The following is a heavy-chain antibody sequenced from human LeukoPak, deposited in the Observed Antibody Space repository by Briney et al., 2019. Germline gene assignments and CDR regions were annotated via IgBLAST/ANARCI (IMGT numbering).Heavy chain of an antibody. D-gene: IGHD3-16*01. V-gene: IGHV3-9*03. CDR3: AKGTSANWGWLADY. Sequence: PGRSLRLSCAASGFTFDDYAKHWIRQAPGKGLEWVSGISWNSGSIGYADSVKGRFTISRDNAKNSLYLQMNSPRAENMALYYCAKGTSANWGWLADYWGQGALVTVSS. J-gene: IGHJ4*02. CDR2: ISWNSGSI. CDR1: GFTFDDYA.